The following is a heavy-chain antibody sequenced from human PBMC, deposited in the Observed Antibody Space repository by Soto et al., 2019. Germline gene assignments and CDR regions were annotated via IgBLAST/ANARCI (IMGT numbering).Heavy chain of an antibody. Sequence: TSETLSLTCGVSGGSISSTNCWSWVRQPPGKGLEWIGEVFHSGSTNYNPSLKSRVTISVDKSKNQFSLKLISVTAADTAMYYCARGGTVPRGTFDFWGQGSLVAFSS. V-gene: IGHV4-4*02. CDR2: VFHSGST. CDR3: ARGGTVPRGTFDF. D-gene: IGHD1-1*01. CDR1: GGSISSTNC. J-gene: IGHJ4*02.